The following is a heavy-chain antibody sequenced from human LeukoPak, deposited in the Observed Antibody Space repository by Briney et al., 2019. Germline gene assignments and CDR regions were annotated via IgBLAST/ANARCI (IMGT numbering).Heavy chain of an antibody. CDR3: ARVAAGKGYPFDY. CDR1: GGSFIGFH. J-gene: IGHJ4*02. Sequence: SETLSLTCAVYGGSFIGFHWSWIRQPPGKGLEWIGEINHSGSTNYYPSLKSRVTISVDTSKNQFSLKLSSVTAADTAVYYCARVAAGKGYPFDYWGQGTLVTVSS. CDR2: INHSGST. V-gene: IGHV4-34*01. D-gene: IGHD6-13*01.